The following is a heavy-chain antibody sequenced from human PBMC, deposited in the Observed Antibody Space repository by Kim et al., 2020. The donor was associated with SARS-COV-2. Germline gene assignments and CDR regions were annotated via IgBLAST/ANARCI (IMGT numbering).Heavy chain of an antibody. D-gene: IGHD3-10*01. Sequence: GGSLRLSCAASGFTFSDYYMSWIRQAPGKGLEWVSYISSSSSYTNYADSVKGRFTISRDNAKNSLYLQMNSLRAEDTAVYYCARVGITMVRGARGAFDIWGQGTMVTVSS. J-gene: IGHJ3*02. CDR1: GFTFSDYY. V-gene: IGHV3-11*05. CDR3: ARVGITMVRGARGAFDI. CDR2: ISSSSSYT.